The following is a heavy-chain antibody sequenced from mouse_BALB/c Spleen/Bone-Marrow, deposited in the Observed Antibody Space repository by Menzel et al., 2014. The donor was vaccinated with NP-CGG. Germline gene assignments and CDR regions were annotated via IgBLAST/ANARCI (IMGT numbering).Heavy chain of an antibody. J-gene: IGHJ4*01. V-gene: IGHV2-6-7*01. CDR1: GFSLTGYG. CDR2: IWGDGST. D-gene: IGHD2-4*01. CDR3: ARALYDYDDLYCAMDY. Sequence: VQGVESGPGLVAPSQSLFITCTVSGFSLTGYGVNWVRQPPGKGLEWLGMIWGDGSTDYNSALKSRLSISKENSKSQVFLKMNSLQTDDTARYYCARALYDYDDLYCAMDYWGQGTSVTGSS.